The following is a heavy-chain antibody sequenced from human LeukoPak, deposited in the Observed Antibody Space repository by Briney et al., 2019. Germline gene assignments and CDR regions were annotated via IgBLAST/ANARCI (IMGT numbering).Heavy chain of an antibody. CDR3: AKDLAVAGNGDYYYYYYMDV. V-gene: IGHV3-9*01. Sequence: PGGSLRLSCAASGFTFDDYAMHWVRQAPGKGLEWVSGISWNSGSIGYADSVKGRFTISRDNAKNSLYLQMNSLRAEDTALYYCAKDLAVAGNGDYYYYYYMDVWGKGTTVTVSS. CDR1: GFTFDDYA. CDR2: ISWNSGSI. D-gene: IGHD6-19*01. J-gene: IGHJ6*03.